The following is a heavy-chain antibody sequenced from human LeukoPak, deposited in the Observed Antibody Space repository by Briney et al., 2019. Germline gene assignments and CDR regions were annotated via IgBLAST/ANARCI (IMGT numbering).Heavy chain of an antibody. J-gene: IGHJ5*02. CDR3: ARDVGATPLWFDP. CDR2: IWYDGSNK. D-gene: IGHD1-26*01. CDR1: GFTFSSYG. V-gene: IGHV3-33*01. Sequence: GGSLRLSCAASGFTFSSYGMHWVRQAPGEGLEGVAVIWYDGSNKYYADSVKGRFTISRDNSKNTLYLQMSGLRAEDTAVYYCARDVGATPLWFDPWGEGTLVTVSS.